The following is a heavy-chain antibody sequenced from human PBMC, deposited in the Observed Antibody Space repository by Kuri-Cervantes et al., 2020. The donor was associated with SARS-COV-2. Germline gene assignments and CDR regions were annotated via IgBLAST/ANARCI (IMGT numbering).Heavy chain of an antibody. CDR3: AKDGWELPNDY. J-gene: IGHJ4*02. V-gene: IGHV3-23*01. CDR2: ISGSGGST. CDR1: GFTFGDYA. Sequence: GESLKISCTASGFTFGDYAMSWVRQAPGKGLEWVSAISGSGGSTYYADSVKGRFTISRDNSKNTLYLQMNIQRAEDTAVYYCAKDGWELPNDYWGQGTLVTVSS. D-gene: IGHD1-26*01.